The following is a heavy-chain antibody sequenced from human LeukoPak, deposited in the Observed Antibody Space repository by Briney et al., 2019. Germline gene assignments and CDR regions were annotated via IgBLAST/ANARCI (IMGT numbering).Heavy chain of an antibody. CDR3: TKDRLTGYSFGYSYFDY. CDR1: GFTFSSYA. D-gene: IGHD5-18*01. Sequence: PGGSLRLSCAASGFTFSSYAMTWVRQAPGKGLEWVSTISGSGGSTYYADSVKGRFTISRDTSKNTLYLQKNSLRAEDTAVYYCTKDRLTGYSFGYSYFDYWGQGTLVTVSS. V-gene: IGHV3-23*01. CDR2: ISGSGGST. J-gene: IGHJ4*02.